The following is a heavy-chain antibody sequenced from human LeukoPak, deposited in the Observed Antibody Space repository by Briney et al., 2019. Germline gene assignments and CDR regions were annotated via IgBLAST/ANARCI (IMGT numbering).Heavy chain of an antibody. CDR2: ISYDGSNK. CDR1: GFTFSSYG. Sequence: GGSLRLSCAASGFTFSSYGMHWVRQAPGKGLEWVAVISYDGSNKYYADSVKGRFTISRDNSKNTLYLQMNSLRAEDTAVYYCAKDGETEVGAPPYYYYYYYMDVWGKGTTVTVSS. J-gene: IGHJ6*03. V-gene: IGHV3-30*18. D-gene: IGHD1-26*01. CDR3: AKDGETEVGAPPYYYYYYYMDV.